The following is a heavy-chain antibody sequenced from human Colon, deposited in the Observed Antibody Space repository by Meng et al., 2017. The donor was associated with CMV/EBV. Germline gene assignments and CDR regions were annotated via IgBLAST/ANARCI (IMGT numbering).Heavy chain of an antibody. CDR2: IQYDGGDQ. CDR3: ATDLNWAGH. Sequence: GGSLRLSCSASGFDFRALGMHWVRQAPGKGLEWVAFIQYDGGDQRFADSVKGRFTISRDNAKNSLYLQLNNLRVEDTAVYYCATDLNWAGHWGQGTLVTVSS. D-gene: IGHD6-19*01. J-gene: IGHJ4*02. V-gene: IGHV3-30*02. CDR1: GFDFRALG.